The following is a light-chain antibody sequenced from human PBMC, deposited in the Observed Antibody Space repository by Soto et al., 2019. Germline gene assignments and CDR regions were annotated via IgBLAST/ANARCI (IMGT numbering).Light chain of an antibody. Sequence: DIPMTQSPSTLSASVGDRVTITCRASQSISSWLAWYQQKPGKAPKLLIYDASSLESGVPSRFSGSGSGTEFTLTISSLQPDDSATYYRQQYNSYGTFGQGTKVEIK. CDR2: DAS. CDR1: QSISSW. J-gene: IGKJ1*01. V-gene: IGKV1-5*01. CDR3: QQYNSYGT.